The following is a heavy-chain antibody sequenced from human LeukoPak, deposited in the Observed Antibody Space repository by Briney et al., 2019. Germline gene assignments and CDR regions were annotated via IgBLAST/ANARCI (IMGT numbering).Heavy chain of an antibody. D-gene: IGHD1-7*01. CDR2: IYSGGST. V-gene: IGHV3-23*03. CDR1: GFTFSNYG. Sequence: PGGTLRLSCAASGFTFSNYGMSWVRQAPGKGLEWVSVIYSGGSTYYADSVKGRFTISRDNARNTVFLQMNSLRAEDTAVYYCVNYNWHSLYDSWGQGTLVTVSS. CDR3: VNYNWHSLYDS. J-gene: IGHJ5*01.